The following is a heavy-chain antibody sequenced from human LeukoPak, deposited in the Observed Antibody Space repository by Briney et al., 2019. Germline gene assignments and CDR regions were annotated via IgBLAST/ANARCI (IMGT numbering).Heavy chain of an antibody. CDR1: GFTFSNYW. CDR2: INGDGRST. Sequence: PGGSLRHSCAASGFTFSNYWMHWVRQAPGKGLVWVSRINGDGRSTTYADSVRGRFIISRDNAKNMLYLQVNSPRAEDTALYYCARDIAVSGNYFDYWGQGTLVTVSS. J-gene: IGHJ4*02. V-gene: IGHV3-74*01. CDR3: ARDIAVSGNYFDY. D-gene: IGHD6-19*01.